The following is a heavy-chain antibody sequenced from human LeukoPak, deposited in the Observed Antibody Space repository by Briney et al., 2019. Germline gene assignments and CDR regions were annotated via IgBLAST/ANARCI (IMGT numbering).Heavy chain of an antibody. CDR2: INHSGST. CDR3: ATSYCGGDCYSRTGDY. V-gene: IGHV4-34*01. Sequence: SETLSLTCAVYGGSFSGYYWSWIRQPPGKGLEWIGEINHSGSTNYNPSLKSRVTISVDTSKNQFPLKLSSVTAADTAVYYCATSYCGGDCYSRTGDYWGQGTLVTVSS. CDR1: GGSFSGYY. D-gene: IGHD2-21*02. J-gene: IGHJ4*02.